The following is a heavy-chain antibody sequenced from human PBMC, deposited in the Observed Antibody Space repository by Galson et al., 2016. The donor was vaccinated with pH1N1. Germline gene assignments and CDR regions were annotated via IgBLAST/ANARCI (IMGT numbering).Heavy chain of an antibody. V-gene: IGHV3-11*01. CDR1: GFLFSDYA. CDR2: ISGGGTDI. D-gene: IGHD3-10*01. CDR3: TGTLLSFGEPNNADF. Sequence: LRLSCAASGFLFSDYAMNWVRQAPGKGLEWISYISGGGTDIYYADSVRGRFTISRDNAKNMLYLQMNSLRVDDTAIYYCTGTLLSFGEPNNADFWGQGTQVTVSS. J-gene: IGHJ4*02.